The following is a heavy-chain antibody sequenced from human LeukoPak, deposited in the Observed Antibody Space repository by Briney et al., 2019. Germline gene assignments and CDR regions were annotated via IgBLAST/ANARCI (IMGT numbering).Heavy chain of an antibody. D-gene: IGHD2-15*01. J-gene: IGHJ4*02. CDR2: IKEDGGEK. Sequence: GGSLKLSCAASGFSLSSDWMSWVRQAPGKGLEWVAHIKEDGGEKHYVDPVKGRFTISRDNAKNSLYLQMNSLRAEDTAMYYCVRDRGYCSGGTCYALWDYWGQGTLVTVSS. CDR1: GFSLSSDW. V-gene: IGHV3-7*01. CDR3: VRDRGYCSGGTCYALWDY.